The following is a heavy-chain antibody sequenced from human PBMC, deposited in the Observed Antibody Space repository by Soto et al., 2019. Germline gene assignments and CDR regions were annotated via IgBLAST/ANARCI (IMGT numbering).Heavy chain of an antibody. D-gene: IGHD3-10*01. V-gene: IGHV4-39*07. J-gene: IGHJ4*02. Sequence: SETLSLTCTVSGGSISSSSYYWGWIRQPPGKGLEWIGSIYYSGSTYYNPSLKSRVTISVDTSKNQFSLKLSSVTAEDTAIYYCTKDRETAWFPDFWGQGTLVTVSS. CDR3: TKDRETAWFPDF. CDR1: GGSISSSSYY. CDR2: IYYSGST.